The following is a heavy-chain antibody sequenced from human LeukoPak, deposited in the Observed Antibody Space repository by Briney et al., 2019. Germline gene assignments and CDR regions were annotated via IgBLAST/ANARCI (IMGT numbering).Heavy chain of an antibody. Sequence: GSLRLSCAASGFTFSDYYMSWLRQAPGKGLEGVSYISSSGSTIYYADSVKGRFTISRDNAKNSLYLQMNSLRAEDTAVYYCASIPLLWFGELFPDYWGQGTLVTVSS. CDR3: ASIPLLWFGELFPDY. V-gene: IGHV3-11*04. D-gene: IGHD3-10*01. CDR2: ISSSGSTI. J-gene: IGHJ4*02. CDR1: GFTFSDYY.